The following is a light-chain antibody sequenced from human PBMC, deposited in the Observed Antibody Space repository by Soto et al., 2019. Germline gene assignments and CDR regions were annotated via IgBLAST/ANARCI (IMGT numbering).Light chain of an antibody. Sequence: EIVLTQSPATLSLSPGERATLSCRASQSVSSYLAWYQQKPGQAPRLLIYDASNRATGIPARFSGSXXXTXXTLTISSLEPEDFAVYYCQQRSNWLTFGGGTKVEIK. CDR3: QQRSNWLT. CDR1: QSVSSY. V-gene: IGKV3-11*01. CDR2: DAS. J-gene: IGKJ4*01.